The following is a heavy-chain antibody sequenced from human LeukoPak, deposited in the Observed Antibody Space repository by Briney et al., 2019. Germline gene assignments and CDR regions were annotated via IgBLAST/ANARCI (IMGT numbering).Heavy chain of an antibody. CDR2: ISYDGSNK. D-gene: IGHD6-13*01. CDR1: GFTFSSYA. CDR3: ARLISSSWYRNAFDI. Sequence: PGGSLRLSCAASGFTFSSYAMHWVRQAPGKGLEWVAVISYDGSNKYYADSVKGRFTISRDNAKNSLYLQMNSLRAEDTAVYYCARLISSSWYRNAFDIWGQGTMVTVSS. J-gene: IGHJ3*02. V-gene: IGHV3-30-3*01.